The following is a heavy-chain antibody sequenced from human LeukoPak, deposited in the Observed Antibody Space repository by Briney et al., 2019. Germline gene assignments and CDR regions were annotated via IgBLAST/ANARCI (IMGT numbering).Heavy chain of an antibody. CDR2: ISGSGGST. CDR3: AKVGLLWFGETDY. J-gene: IGHJ4*02. D-gene: IGHD3-10*01. Sequence: GGSLRLSCAASGFTFSSYAXXXXXXXXXXXXXXXXAISGSGGSTYYADSVKGRFTISRDNSKNTLYLQMNSLRAEDTAVYYCAKVGLLWFGETDYWGQGTLVTVSS. CDR1: GFTFSSYA. V-gene: IGHV3-23*01.